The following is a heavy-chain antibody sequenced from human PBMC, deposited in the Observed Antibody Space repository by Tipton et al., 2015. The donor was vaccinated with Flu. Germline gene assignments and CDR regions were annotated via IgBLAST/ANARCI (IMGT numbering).Heavy chain of an antibody. CDR3: ATKFASWGVWEPRDY. CDR1: GGSFSGYY. V-gene: IGHV4-34*01. CDR2: INHSRTT. D-gene: IGHD3-10*01. Sequence: GLVKPSETLSLTCAVYGGSFSGYYWSWIRQPPGKGLEWIGEINHSRTTNYNPSLKSRVTILVDTSKNHFSLELTSVTAADTAVYYCATKFASWGVWEPRDYWGQGTLVTVSS. J-gene: IGHJ4*01.